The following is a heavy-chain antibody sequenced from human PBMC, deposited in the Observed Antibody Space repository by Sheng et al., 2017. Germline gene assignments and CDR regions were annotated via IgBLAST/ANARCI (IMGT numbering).Heavy chain of an antibody. CDR2: ISYDGSNK. CDR1: GFTFSSYA. D-gene: IGHD3-10*01. V-gene: IGHV3-30*04. J-gene: IGHJ4*02. CDR3: ARESGSGSYYGY. Sequence: QVQLVESGGGVVQPGRSLRLSCAASGFTFSSYAMHWVRQAPGKGLEWVAVISYDGSNKYYADSVKGRFTISRDNSKNTLYLQMNSLRAEDTAVYYCARESGSGSYYGYWGQGTLVTVSS.